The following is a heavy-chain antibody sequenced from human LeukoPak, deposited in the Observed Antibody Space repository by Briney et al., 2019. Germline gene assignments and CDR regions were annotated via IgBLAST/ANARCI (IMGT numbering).Heavy chain of an antibody. V-gene: IGHV3-48*03. CDR2: ISSSGSTI. CDR1: GFTFSSYE. Sequence: GGSLRLSCAASGFTFSSYEMNWVRQAPGKGLEWVSYISSSGSTIYYADSVKGRFTLSRDHAKNSLYLQMNSLRAEDTAVYYCARDLKWELLRLWYYYGMDVWGQGTTVTVSS. J-gene: IGHJ6*02. CDR3: ARDLKWELLRLWYYYGMDV. D-gene: IGHD1-26*01.